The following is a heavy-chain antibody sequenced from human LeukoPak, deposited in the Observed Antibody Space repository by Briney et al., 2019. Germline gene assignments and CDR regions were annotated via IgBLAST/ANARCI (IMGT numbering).Heavy chain of an antibody. CDR1: GFTFSSYP. CDR3: TRSRGIPASPNWFDP. CDR2: ISSNGGST. J-gene: IGHJ5*02. Sequence: GGSLRLSCAASGFTFSSYPMHWVRQAPGKGLEYVSGISSNGGSTYYANSVKGRFTISRDNSKNTLYLQMGSLRDDDMAIYYCTRSRGIPASPNWFDPWGQGTLVIASS. D-gene: IGHD6-13*01. V-gene: IGHV3-64*01.